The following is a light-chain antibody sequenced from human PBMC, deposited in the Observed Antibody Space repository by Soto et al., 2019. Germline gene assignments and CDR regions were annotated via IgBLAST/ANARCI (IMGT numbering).Light chain of an antibody. CDR2: HNT. CDR3: AVWDDSLGAVV. CDR1: SSNIGNNN. V-gene: IGLV1-47*02. Sequence: QSVLTQPPSASATRGQRVTISCSGSSSNIGNNNAYWYQHVPGTAPKLIIHHNTLRPSWVPDRFSGSKSGTSASLAISGLQSDDDSDYYCAVWDDSLGAVVFGGGTKVTVL. J-gene: IGLJ2*01.